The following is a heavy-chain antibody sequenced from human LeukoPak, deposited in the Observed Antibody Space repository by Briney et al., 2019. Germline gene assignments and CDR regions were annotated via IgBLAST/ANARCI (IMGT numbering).Heavy chain of an antibody. D-gene: IGHD3-10*01. CDR2: ISGSGGST. CDR1: GFTFSSYA. Sequence: PGGSLRLSCAASGFTFSSYAMSWVRQAPGKGLEWVSAISGSGGSTYYADSVKGRFTISRDNSKNTLYLQMNSLRAEDTAVYYCAKDYSYGSGSYFLYYFDYWGQGTLVTASS. J-gene: IGHJ4*02. V-gene: IGHV3-23*01. CDR3: AKDYSYGSGSYFLYYFDY.